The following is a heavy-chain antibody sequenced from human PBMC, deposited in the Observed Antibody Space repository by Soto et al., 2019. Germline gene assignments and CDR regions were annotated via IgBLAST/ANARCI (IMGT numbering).Heavy chain of an antibody. J-gene: IGHJ6*02. CDR3: AKDAPLNCSGGSFYPYYYGMDV. V-gene: IGHV3-23*01. D-gene: IGHD2-15*01. CDR1: GFTFSSYA. CDR2: ISGSGGST. Sequence: EVQLLESGGGLVQPGGSLRLSCAASGFTFSSYAMSCVRQAPGKGLEWVSAISGSGGSTYYADSVKGRFTISRDNSKNSLDLQMDSLRAEDTAVYYCAKDAPLNCSGGSFYPYYYGMDVWGQGTTVTVSS.